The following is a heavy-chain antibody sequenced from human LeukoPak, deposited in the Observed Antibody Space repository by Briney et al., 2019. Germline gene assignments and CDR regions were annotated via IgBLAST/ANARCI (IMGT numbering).Heavy chain of an antibody. CDR2: IKSKVDGGTV. Sequence: GGSLRLSCAAPGFTFIYAWMSWVRQAPGKGLEWVGRIKSKVDGGTVDYAVPVKGRFTISRDDSENILYLQVDNLKTEDTGVYYCTCFTWGTSDYWGQGTLVTVSS. CDR1: GFTFIYAW. J-gene: IGHJ4*02. V-gene: IGHV3-15*01. D-gene: IGHD3-16*01. CDR3: TCFTWGTSDY.